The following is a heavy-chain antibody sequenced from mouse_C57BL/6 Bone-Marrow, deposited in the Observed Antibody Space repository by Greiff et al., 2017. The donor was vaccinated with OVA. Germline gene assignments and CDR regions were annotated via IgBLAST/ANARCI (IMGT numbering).Heavy chain of an antibody. Sequence: EVMLVESGGGLVKPGGSLKLSCAASGFTFSSYAMSWVRQTPEKRLEWVATISDGGSYTYYPDNVKGRFTISRDNAKNNLYLQMSHLKSEDTAMYYCARDGIYYYGSSSGGFAYWGQGTLVTVSA. CDR1: GFTFSSYA. CDR2: ISDGGSYT. J-gene: IGHJ3*01. D-gene: IGHD1-1*01. V-gene: IGHV5-4*01. CDR3: ARDGIYYYGSSSGGFAY.